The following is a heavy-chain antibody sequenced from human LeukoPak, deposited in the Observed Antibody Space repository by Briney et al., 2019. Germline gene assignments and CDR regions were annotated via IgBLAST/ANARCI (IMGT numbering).Heavy chain of an antibody. CDR3: ARLNSSGWYSGDAFDI. J-gene: IGHJ3*02. D-gene: IGHD6-19*01. V-gene: IGHV4-30-2*01. Sequence: SETLSLTCAVSGGSISSGGYSWSWIRQPPGKGLEWIGYIYHSGSTYYNPSLKSRVTISVDRSKNQFSLKLSSVTAADTAVYYCARLNSSGWYSGDAFDIWGQGTMVTVSS. CDR1: GGSISSGGYS. CDR2: IYHSGST.